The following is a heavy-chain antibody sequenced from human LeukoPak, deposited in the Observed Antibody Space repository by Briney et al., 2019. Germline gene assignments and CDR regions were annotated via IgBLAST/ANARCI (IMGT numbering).Heavy chain of an antibody. CDR3: AKDHSVGTVQA. D-gene: IGHD4-17*01. CDR1: GFTFSSYG. CDR2: ISYDGSNK. V-gene: IGHV3-30*18. Sequence: GGSLRLSCAASGFTFSSYGMHWVRQAPGKGLEWVAVISYDGSNKYYADSVKGRLSISRDNSKNALYLQMYSLRAEDRAVYYCAKDHSVGTVQAWGQGTMVTVSS. J-gene: IGHJ3*01.